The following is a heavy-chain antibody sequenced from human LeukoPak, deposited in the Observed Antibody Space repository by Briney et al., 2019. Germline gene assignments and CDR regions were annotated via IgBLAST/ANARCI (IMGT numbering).Heavy chain of an antibody. CDR2: ISYDGNNQ. V-gene: IGHV3-30*04. CDR3: AREPSSFAVVTTAY. D-gene: IGHD3-3*01. CDR1: GFTFSGYA. Sequence: GGSLRLSCAASGFTFSGYAMHWVRQAPGKGLEWVAVISYDGNNQYYADSVKGRFTISRDNSKNTLYLQMNSLRAEDTALYYCAREPSSFAVVTTAYWGQGTLVTVSS. J-gene: IGHJ4*02.